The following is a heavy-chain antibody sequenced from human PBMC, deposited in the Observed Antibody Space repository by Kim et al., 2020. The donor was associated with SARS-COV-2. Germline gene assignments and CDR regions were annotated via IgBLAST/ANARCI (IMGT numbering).Heavy chain of an antibody. Sequence: GGSLRLSCAASGFTFSNAWMSWVRQAPGKGLEWVGRIKSKTDGGTTDYAAPVKGRFTISRDDSKNTLYLQMNSLKTEDTAVYYCTTGRALRYFDWLLHFDYWGQGTLVTVSS. D-gene: IGHD3-9*01. J-gene: IGHJ4*02. V-gene: IGHV3-15*01. CDR1: GFTFSNAW. CDR2: IKSKTDGGTT. CDR3: TTGRALRYFDWLLHFDY.